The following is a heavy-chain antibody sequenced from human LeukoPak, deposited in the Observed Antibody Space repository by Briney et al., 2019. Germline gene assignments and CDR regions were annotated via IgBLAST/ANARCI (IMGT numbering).Heavy chain of an antibody. Sequence: SETLSLTCTVSGASISSYYWSWIRQPAGKGLEWIGRIYNSGSTNYNPSLESRVTMSVDTSKNQFSLKLNSVTAADTAVYYCARVAPGRDGGDEFDYWGQGTLVTVSS. CDR2: IYNSGST. CDR1: GASISSYY. CDR3: ARVAPGRDGGDEFDY. D-gene: IGHD2-21*02. J-gene: IGHJ4*02. V-gene: IGHV4-4*07.